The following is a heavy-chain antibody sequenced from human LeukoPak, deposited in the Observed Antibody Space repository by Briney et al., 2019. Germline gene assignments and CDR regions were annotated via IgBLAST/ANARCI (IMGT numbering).Heavy chain of an antibody. V-gene: IGHV5-51*01. Sequence: GESLKISCRASGYSFNSYWIGWVRQMPGKGLEWMGIIYPGDSDTRYSPSFQGHVTISADKSINTAYLQWSRLKASDTAMYYCARQDRTYDFNYYMDVWGSGTTVTVSS. CDR1: GYSFNSYW. J-gene: IGHJ6*03. CDR3: ARQDRTYDFNYYMDV. CDR2: IYPGDSDT.